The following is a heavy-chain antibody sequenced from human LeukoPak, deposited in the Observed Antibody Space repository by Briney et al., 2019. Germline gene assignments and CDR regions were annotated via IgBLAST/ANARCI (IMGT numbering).Heavy chain of an antibody. CDR2: INPNNGGT. J-gene: IGHJ6*03. V-gene: IGHV1-2*02. CDR3: ARAYYYDSSGYRYYYYYYMDV. Sequence: ASVKVSCKASGYTFTGYYMHWVRQAPGQGLEWMGWINPNNGGTNYAQKFQGRVTMTRDTSISTAYMELSRLRSDDTAVYYCARAYYYDSSGYRYYYYYYMDVWGKGTTVTVSS. D-gene: IGHD3-22*01. CDR1: GYTFTGYY.